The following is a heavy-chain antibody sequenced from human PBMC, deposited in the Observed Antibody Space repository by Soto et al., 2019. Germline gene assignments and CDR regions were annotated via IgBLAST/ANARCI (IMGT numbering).Heavy chain of an antibody. D-gene: IGHD6-6*01. V-gene: IGHV4-31*03. CDR3: ARDSSSSRYYYYGMDV. Sequence: PSETLSLTCTVSGGSISSGGYYWSWIRQHPGKCLEWIGYIYYSGSTYYNPSLKSRVTISVDTSKNQFSLKLSSVTAADTAVYYCARDSSSSRYYYYGMDVWGQGTTVTVYS. CDR1: GGSISSGGYY. J-gene: IGHJ6*02. CDR2: IYYSGST.